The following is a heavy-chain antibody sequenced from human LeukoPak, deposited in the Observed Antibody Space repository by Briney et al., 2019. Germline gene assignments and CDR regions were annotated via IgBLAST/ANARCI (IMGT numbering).Heavy chain of an antibody. V-gene: IGHV1-69*13. D-gene: IGHD5-18*01. CDR2: IIPIFGTA. CDR3: ARDRGWAGYTYGFHY. Sequence: ASVKVSCKASGGTFSSYAISWVRQAPGQGLEWMGGIIPIFGTANYAQKFQGRVTITADESTSTAYMELSGLRSEDTAVYYCARDRGWAGYTYGFHYWGQGTLVTVSS. CDR1: GGTFSSYA. J-gene: IGHJ4*02.